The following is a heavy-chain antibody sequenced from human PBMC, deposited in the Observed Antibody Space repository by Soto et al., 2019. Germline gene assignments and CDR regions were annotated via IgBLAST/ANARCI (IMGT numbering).Heavy chain of an antibody. CDR1: GYSFTSYW. J-gene: IGHJ6*02. Sequence: RGESLKISCKGSGYSFTSYWIGWVRQMPGKGLEWMGIIYPGDSDTRYSPSFQGQVTISADKSISTAYLQWSSLKASDTAMYYCASYSSSASAYYSYYGIDGWGQGTTVTVSS. D-gene: IGHD6-6*01. CDR2: IYPGDSDT. V-gene: IGHV5-51*01. CDR3: ASYSSSASAYYSYYGIDG.